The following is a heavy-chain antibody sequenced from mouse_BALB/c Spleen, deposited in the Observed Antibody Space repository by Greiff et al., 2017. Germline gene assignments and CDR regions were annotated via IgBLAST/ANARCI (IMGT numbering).Heavy chain of an antibody. V-gene: IGHV5-9-3*01. D-gene: IGHD1-1*01. CDR3: AGHYEGYYFDY. CDR2: ISSGGSYT. CDR1: GFTFSSYA. Sequence: EVKVEESGGGLVKPGGSLKLSCAASGFTFSSYAMSWVRQTPEKRLEWVATISSGGSYTYYPDSVKGRFTISRDNAKNTLYLQMSSLRSEDTAMYYCAGHYEGYYFDYWGQGTTLTVSS. J-gene: IGHJ2*01.